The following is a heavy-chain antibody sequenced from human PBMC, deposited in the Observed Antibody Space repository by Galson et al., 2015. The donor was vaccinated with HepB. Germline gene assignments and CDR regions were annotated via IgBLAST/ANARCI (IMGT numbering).Heavy chain of an antibody. CDR2: ISYDGSNK. J-gene: IGHJ4*02. D-gene: IGHD6-13*01. V-gene: IGHV3-30-3*01. CDR3: ACRGAADLDRFDY. Sequence: SLRLSCAASGFTFSSYAMHWVRQAPGKGLEWVAVISYDGSNKYYADSVKGRFTISRDNSKNTLYLQMNSLRAEDTAVYYCACRGAADLDRFDYWGQGTLVTVSS. CDR1: GFTFSSYA.